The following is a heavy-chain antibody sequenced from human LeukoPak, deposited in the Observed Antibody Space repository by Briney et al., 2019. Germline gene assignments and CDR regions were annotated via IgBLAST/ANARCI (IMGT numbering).Heavy chain of an antibody. D-gene: IGHD3-16*02. V-gene: IGHV3-7*04. CDR3: ARVGYDYVWGSYRHYQYFDY. CDR1: GFTFSSYW. J-gene: IGHJ4*02. Sequence: PGGSLRLSCAASGFTFSSYWMSWVRQAPGKGLEWVANIKQEGSEKYYVDSVKGRFTISRDNAKNSLYLQMNSLRAEDTAVYYCARVGYDYVWGSYRHYQYFDYWGQGTLVTVSS. CDR2: IKQEGSEK.